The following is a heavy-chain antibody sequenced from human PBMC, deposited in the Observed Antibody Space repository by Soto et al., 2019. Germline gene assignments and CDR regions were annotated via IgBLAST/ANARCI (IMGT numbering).Heavy chain of an antibody. CDR1: GFKFSSYS. V-gene: IGHV3-48*01. J-gene: IGHJ6*03. D-gene: IGHD2-2*01. CDR2: ISSSSSTI. Sequence: VGALRLSCAASGFKFSSYSMTSVRQAPGKGLECVSYISSSSSTIYYADSVKGRFTISRDNAKNSLYLQMNSLRAEDTAVYYCARDQGQYCSSTSCPPGDYYYYYMDVWGKGTTVPVPS. CDR3: ARDQGQYCSSTSCPPGDYYYYYMDV.